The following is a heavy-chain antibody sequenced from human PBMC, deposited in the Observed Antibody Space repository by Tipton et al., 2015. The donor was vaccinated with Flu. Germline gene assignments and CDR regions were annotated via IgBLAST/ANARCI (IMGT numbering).Heavy chain of an antibody. CDR2: IYHSGST. Sequence: TLSLTCAVSGYSISSGYYWGWIRQPPGKGLEWIGSIYHSGSTYYNPSLKSRVTISVDTSKNQFSLKLSSVTAADTAVYYCAREGGSGYDPYYFDYWGQGTLVTVSS. D-gene: IGHD5-12*01. CDR3: AREGGSGYDPYYFDY. J-gene: IGHJ4*02. V-gene: IGHV4-38-2*02. CDR1: GYSISSGYY.